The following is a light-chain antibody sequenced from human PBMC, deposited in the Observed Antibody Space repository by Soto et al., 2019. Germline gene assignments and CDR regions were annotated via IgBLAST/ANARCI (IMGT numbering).Light chain of an antibody. CDR1: RSVSSY. CDR3: QQRSNWPPWT. Sequence: EIVLTQSPATLSLSPGERATLSCRASRSVSSYLAWYQQKPGQAPRLLIYDASNRATGIPARFSGSGSGTDLTLTISSLEPEDFAVYYCQQRSNWPPWTFGQGTKVDIK. V-gene: IGKV3-11*01. CDR2: DAS. J-gene: IGKJ1*01.